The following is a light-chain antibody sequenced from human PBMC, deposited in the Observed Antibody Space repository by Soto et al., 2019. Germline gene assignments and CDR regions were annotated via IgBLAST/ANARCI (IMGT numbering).Light chain of an antibody. CDR1: SSDVGGNNY. CDR2: DVF. Sequence: QSALTQPRSVSGSPGQSVTISCTGTSSDVGGNNYVSWYQQHPGKAPKLMIYDVFKRSSGVPDRFSGSNSGNTASLTISGLQAEDEADYYCCSYAGSYNYVFGTGTKLTVL. CDR3: CSYAGSYNYV. V-gene: IGLV2-11*01. J-gene: IGLJ1*01.